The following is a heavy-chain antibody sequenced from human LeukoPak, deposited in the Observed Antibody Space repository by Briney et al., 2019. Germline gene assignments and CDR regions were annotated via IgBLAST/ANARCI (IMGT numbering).Heavy chain of an antibody. Sequence: GGSLRLSCAASGFTVSSNYMSWVRQAPGKGLEWVSVIYSGGSTYYADSVKGRFTISRDNSKNTLYLQMNSLRAEDTAVDYCASWTGPVSYSGTPWDIWGQGTMVTVSS. CDR3: ASWTGPVSYSGTPWDI. CDR1: GFTVSSNY. CDR2: IYSGGST. J-gene: IGHJ3*02. D-gene: IGHD1-26*01. V-gene: IGHV3-53*01.